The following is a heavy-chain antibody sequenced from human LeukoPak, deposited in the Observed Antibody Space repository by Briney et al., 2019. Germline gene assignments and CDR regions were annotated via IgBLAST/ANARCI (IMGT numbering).Heavy chain of an antibody. D-gene: IGHD4-17*01. CDR3: ARGENGDYGFDY. CDR1: GGTFSSYA. Sequence: GASVKVSCKASGGTFSSYAISWVRQAPGQGLEWMGRIIPIFGTANYAQKFQGRVTITTDESTSTAYMDLSSLRSEDTAVYYCARGENGDYGFDYWGQGTLVTVSS. J-gene: IGHJ4*02. V-gene: IGHV1-69*05. CDR2: IIPIFGTA.